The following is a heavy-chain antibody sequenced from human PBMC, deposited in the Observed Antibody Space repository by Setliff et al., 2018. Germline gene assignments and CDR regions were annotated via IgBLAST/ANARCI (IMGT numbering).Heavy chain of an antibody. J-gene: IGHJ6*03. Sequence: LRLSCGAFGFTFSKYWMYWVRQAPGKGLVWLSRINGDATITNYADSVKGRFTISRDNGRNTLYLQINSLRGEDTGVYFCAALDWGENFYNVDAWGKGTTVTVSS. CDR3: AALDWGENFYNVDA. CDR1: GFTFSKYW. CDR2: INGDATIT. V-gene: IGHV3-74*01. D-gene: IGHD7-27*01.